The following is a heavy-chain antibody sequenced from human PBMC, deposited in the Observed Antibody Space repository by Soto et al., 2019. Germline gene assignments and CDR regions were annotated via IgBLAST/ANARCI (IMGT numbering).Heavy chain of an antibody. CDR1: GGSISSGGYY. CDR2: IYYSGST. V-gene: IGHV4-31*03. D-gene: IGHD1-26*01. CDR3: ARTPLL. J-gene: IGHJ4*02. Sequence: QVQLQESGPGLVKPSQTLSLTCTVSGGSISSGGYYWSWIRQHPGKGLERIGYIYYSGSTYYNYYTPSLKSRVTISVDTSKNQFSLKLSSVTAADTAVYYCARTPLLWGQGTLVTVSS.